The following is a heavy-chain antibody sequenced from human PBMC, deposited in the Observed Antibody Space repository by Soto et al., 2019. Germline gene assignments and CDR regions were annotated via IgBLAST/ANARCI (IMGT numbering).Heavy chain of an antibody. D-gene: IGHD6-19*01. CDR2: LSASGTST. Sequence: PGEALRVSCPASGFSFDSYAINWVRQAQGKGLEWVSGLSASGTSTYYADSVNGRFTISRDNSSDTLFPQMNSQSADDTAVYYCAKPSTLGGWFSTFDSWHQGPQHTVTS. CDR3: AKPSTLGGWFSTFDS. V-gene: IGHV3-23*01. J-gene: IGHJ4*02. CDR1: GFSFDSYA.